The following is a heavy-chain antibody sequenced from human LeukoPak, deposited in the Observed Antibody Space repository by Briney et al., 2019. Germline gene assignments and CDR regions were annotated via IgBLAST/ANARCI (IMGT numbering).Heavy chain of an antibody. D-gene: IGHD6-13*01. J-gene: IGHJ5*02. CDR3: ARDYPYSSSFRNWFDP. V-gene: IGHV3-7*01. CDR2: IKDDGSEK. Sequence: GGSLRLSCAGSGFTFSSHWMNWVRQTPGKGLEWVASIKDDGSEKHFLDSVNGRFAISRDNAKNSLYLQMNSLRAEDTAVYYCARDYPYSSSFRNWFDPWGQGTLVTVSS. CDR1: GFTFSSHW.